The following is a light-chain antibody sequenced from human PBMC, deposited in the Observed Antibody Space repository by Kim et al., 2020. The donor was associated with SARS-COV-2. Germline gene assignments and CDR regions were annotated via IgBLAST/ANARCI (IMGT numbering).Light chain of an antibody. CDR2: NVS. V-gene: IGKV1-33*01. CDR3: QQNDAFPIT. Sequence: ASVGERVTITCQATQVSRKFVNWYQQRPGKAPQLPIYNVSNLQTGVPSRFSGSVYGTEFTLTISSLQPEDFATYFCQQNDAFPITFGQGTRLEIK. CDR1: QVSRKF. J-gene: IGKJ5*01.